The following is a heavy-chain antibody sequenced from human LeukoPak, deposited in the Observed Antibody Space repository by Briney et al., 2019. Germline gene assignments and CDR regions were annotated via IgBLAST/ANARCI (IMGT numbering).Heavy chain of an antibody. V-gene: IGHV4-34*01. Sequence: SETLSLTCAVYGGSFSGYYWSWIRQPPGKGLEWIGEINHSGSTNYNPSLKSRVTISVDTSKNQFSLKLSSVTAADTAVYYCARQVYGGNSVAFDIWGQGTMVTVSS. CDR3: ARQVYGGNSVAFDI. J-gene: IGHJ3*02. CDR1: GGSFSGYY. CDR2: INHSGST. D-gene: IGHD4-23*01.